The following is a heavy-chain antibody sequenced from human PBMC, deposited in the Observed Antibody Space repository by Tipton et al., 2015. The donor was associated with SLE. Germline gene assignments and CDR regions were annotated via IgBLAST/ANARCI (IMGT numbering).Heavy chain of an antibody. J-gene: IGHJ6*03. Sequence: TLSLTCAVYGGSFSGYYWGWIRQPPGKGLEWIGRIYTSGSTNYNPSLKSRVTISVDTSKNQFSLKLSSVTAADTAVYYCARGGHKANFYYMDVWGKGTTVTVSS. CDR3: ARGGHKANFYYMDV. D-gene: IGHD3-16*01. CDR2: IYTSGST. V-gene: IGHV4-59*10. CDR1: GGSFSGYY.